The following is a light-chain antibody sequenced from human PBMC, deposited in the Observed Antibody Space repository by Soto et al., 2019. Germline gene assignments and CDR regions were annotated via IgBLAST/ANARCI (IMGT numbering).Light chain of an antibody. Sequence: QSALTQPASVSGSPGQSNTISCTGTSSDVGGYNYVSWYQQHPDKAPKLMIYEVSNRPSGVSNRFSGSKSGHTASLTISGLQSEDEADYFCTSYTSYSTLDVFGTGTKVTVL. CDR3: TSYTSYSTLDV. J-gene: IGLJ1*01. V-gene: IGLV2-14*01. CDR1: SSDVGGYNY. CDR2: EVS.